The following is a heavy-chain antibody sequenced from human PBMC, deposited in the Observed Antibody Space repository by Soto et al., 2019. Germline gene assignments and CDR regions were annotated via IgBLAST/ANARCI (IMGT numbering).Heavy chain of an antibody. Sequence: GGPLRLSGAASGFTFRAYIMSWVRQAPGKGLEWVSSITSSGGGTYYADSVKGRFTVSRDKSKNTVYLQMNSLRDEDTGVYYCAKLTAAWGQAALGAICS. V-gene: IGHV3-23*01. D-gene: IGHD6-13*01. CDR3: AKLTAA. CDR2: ITSSGGGT. J-gene: IGHJ4*02. CDR1: GFTFRAYI.